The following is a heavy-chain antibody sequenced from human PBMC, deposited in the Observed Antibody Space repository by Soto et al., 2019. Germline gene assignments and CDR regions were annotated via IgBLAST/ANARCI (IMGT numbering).Heavy chain of an antibody. D-gene: IGHD3-22*01. CDR2: IWYDGNKK. CDR1: GFTFSSNG. V-gene: IGHV3-33*03. Sequence: PGGSLRLSCAASGFTFSSNGMHWVRQAPGKGLEWVAVIWYDGNKKYYGDSARGRFTISRDNSKNTLYLEMNSLRAEDTAVYYCVVDTSGLLDYWGQGTQVTVSS. J-gene: IGHJ4*02. CDR3: VVDTSGLLDY.